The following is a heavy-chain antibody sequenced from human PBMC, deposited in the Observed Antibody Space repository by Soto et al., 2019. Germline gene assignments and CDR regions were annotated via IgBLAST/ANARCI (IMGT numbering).Heavy chain of an antibody. D-gene: IGHD4-17*01. J-gene: IGHJ2*01. Sequence: PSETLSLTCTVSGGSISSSSYYWGWIRQPPGKGLEWIGSIYYSGSTYYNPSLKSRVTMSEDTSKNQFSLELRSVTAADTAVYYWARPYGDSYWWYFYSWGRGTLLPVSS. V-gene: IGHV4-39*07. CDR1: GGSISSSSYY. CDR3: ARPYGDSYWWYFYS. CDR2: IYYSGST.